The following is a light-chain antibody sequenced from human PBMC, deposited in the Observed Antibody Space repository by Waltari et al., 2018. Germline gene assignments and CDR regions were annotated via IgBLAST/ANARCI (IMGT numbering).Light chain of an antibody. J-gene: IGLJ1*01. V-gene: IGLV1-40*01. Sequence: QSVLTQPPSVSGAPGQRVTISCPGSSSNIAAGYDVYWYQQLPGTSPKLLIYGNSNRPSGVPDRFSGSKSGTSASLAISGLQAEDEADYYCQSYDGRLSGSVFGTGTKVTVL. CDR3: QSYDGRLSGSV. CDR1: SSNIAAGYD. CDR2: GNS.